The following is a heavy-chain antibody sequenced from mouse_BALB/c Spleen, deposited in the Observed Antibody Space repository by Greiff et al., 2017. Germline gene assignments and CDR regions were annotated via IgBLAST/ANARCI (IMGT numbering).Heavy chain of an antibody. D-gene: IGHD2-10*01. CDR2: ISSGGST. CDR3: ARGSYYGNYGFAY. V-gene: IGHV5-6-5*01. Sequence: EVQGVESGGGLVKPGGSLKLSCAASGFTFSSYAMSWVRQTPEKRLEWVASISSGGSTYYPDSVKGRFTISRDNARNILYLQMSSLRSEDTAMYYCARGSYYGNYGFAYWGQGTLVTVSA. CDR1: GFTFSSYA. J-gene: IGHJ3*01.